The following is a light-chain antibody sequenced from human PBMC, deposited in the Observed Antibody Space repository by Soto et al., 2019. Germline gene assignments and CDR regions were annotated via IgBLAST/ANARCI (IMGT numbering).Light chain of an antibody. J-gene: IGLJ1*01. CDR2: EVT. Sequence: QSVLTQPASVSGSPGQSITISCTGTSSDVGGYNYVSWYQQHPGKAPKLIIYEVTNRPSGVSNRFSGSKSDSTASLTIAGLQPEDEAEYYCSSFTNTSTRVFGTGTKVTVL. CDR1: SSDVGGYNY. V-gene: IGLV2-14*03. CDR3: SSFTNTSTRV.